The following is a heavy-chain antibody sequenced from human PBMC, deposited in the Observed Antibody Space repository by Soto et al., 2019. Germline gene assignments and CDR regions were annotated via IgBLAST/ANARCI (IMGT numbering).Heavy chain of an antibody. J-gene: IGHJ2*01. CDR3: ARGGSSGWEDWYFDL. Sequence: EVQLVESGGGLVQPGGSLRLSCAASGFTFSSYWMHWVRQAPGKGLVWVSRINSDGSSTSYADSVKGRFTISRDNAKNTLYPQMNSLRAEDTAVYYCARGGSSGWEDWYFDLWGRGTLVTVSS. D-gene: IGHD6-19*01. CDR1: GFTFSSYW. CDR2: INSDGSST. V-gene: IGHV3-74*01.